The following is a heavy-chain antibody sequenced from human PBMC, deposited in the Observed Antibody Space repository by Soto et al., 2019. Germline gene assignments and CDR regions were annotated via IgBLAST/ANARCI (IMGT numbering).Heavy chain of an antibody. J-gene: IGHJ4*02. CDR2: ISAYNGNT. CDR1: GYTFTSYG. D-gene: IGHD5-18*01. CDR3: ARDRRTSVQLWFLFDY. V-gene: IGHV1-18*01. Sequence: QVQLVQSGAEVKKPGASVKVSCKASGYTFTSYGISWVRQAPGQGLEWMGWISAYNGNTNYAQKLQGRVTMTTDTSMSTAYMELRSLRFDDTAVYYCARDRRTSVQLWFLFDYWGQGTLVTVSS.